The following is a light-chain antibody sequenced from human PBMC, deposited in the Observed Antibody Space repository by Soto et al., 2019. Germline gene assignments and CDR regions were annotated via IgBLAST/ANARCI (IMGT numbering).Light chain of an antibody. CDR3: QQYGSSPPRT. J-gene: IGKJ1*01. CDR1: QSVRSSS. V-gene: IGKV3-20*01. Sequence: EIVLTQSPGTLSLSPGDRATLSCRASQSVRSSSLAWYQQKPGQAPRLLIYGASSRATGIPDRFSGSGSGTDFTLTIIGLEPEDFAVYYCQQYGSSPPRTFGRGTKVEI. CDR2: GAS.